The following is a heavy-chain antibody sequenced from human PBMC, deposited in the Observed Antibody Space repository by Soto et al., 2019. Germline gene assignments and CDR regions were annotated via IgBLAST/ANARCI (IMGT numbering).Heavy chain of an antibody. V-gene: IGHV4-59*01. Sequence: SETLSLTCTVSGGSISSYYWSWIRQPPGKGLEWIGYIYYSGSTNYNPSLKSRVTISVDTSKNQFSLKLSSVTAADTAVYYCARSDGYYDFWSGYSDYYYYGMDVWGQGTTVPVS. CDR2: IYYSGST. D-gene: IGHD3-3*01. J-gene: IGHJ6*02. CDR3: ARSDGYYDFWSGYSDYYYYGMDV. CDR1: GGSISSYY.